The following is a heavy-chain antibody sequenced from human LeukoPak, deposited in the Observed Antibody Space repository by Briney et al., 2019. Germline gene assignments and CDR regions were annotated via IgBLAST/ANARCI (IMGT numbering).Heavy chain of an antibody. CDR1: GGSISSYY. D-gene: IGHD1-26*01. V-gene: IGHV4-59*01. Sequence: SETLSLTCTVSGGSISSYYWSWIRQPPGQGLEWIGYIYYSGSTNYNPSLESRVTISVDTSKKQFSLKLRSVTAADTAVYYCARVAFGSYYVFFDYWGQGTLVTVSS. CDR2: IYYSGST. CDR3: ARVAFGSYYVFFDY. J-gene: IGHJ4*02.